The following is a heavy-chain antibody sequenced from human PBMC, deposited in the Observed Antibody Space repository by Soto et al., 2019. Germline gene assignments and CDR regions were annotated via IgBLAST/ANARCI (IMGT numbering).Heavy chain of an antibody. CDR2: TYYRSKWYH. CDR1: GDSVSSDNAA. CDR3: AGEATGSWYT. D-gene: IGHD6-13*01. Sequence: SQTLSLTCVISGDSVSSDNAAWDWIRQSPSRGLEWLGRTYYRSKWYHEYAVSLKSRITINPDTSKNQFSLQLNSVTPEDTDVYYCAGEATGSWYTWGQGTLVTVSS. J-gene: IGHJ4*02. V-gene: IGHV6-1*01.